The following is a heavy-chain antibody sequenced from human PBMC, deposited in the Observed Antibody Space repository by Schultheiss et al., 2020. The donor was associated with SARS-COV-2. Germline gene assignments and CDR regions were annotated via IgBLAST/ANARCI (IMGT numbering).Heavy chain of an antibody. CDR3: ARVPTGIAAAGSPDY. Sequence: SETLSLTCAVYGGSFSGYYWSWIRQPPGKGLEWIGYIYYSGSTYYNPSLKSLVTISVDTSKNQFSLKLSSVTAADTAVYYCARVPTGIAAAGSPDYWGQGTLVTVSS. V-gene: IGHV4-34*01. J-gene: IGHJ4*02. D-gene: IGHD6-13*01. CDR1: GGSFSGYY. CDR2: IYYSGST.